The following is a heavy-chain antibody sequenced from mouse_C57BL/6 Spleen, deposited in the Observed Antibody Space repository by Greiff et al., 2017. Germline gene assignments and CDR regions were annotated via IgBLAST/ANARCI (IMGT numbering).Heavy chain of an antibody. CDR2: ISSGGDYI. D-gene: IGHD1-1*01. V-gene: IGHV5-9-1*02. CDR1: GFTFSSYA. CDR3: TRDNYYVSSQAWFAY. J-gene: IGHJ3*01. Sequence: EVQRVESGEGLVKPGGSLKLSCAASGFTFSSYAMSWVRQTPEKRLEWVAYISSGGDYIYYADTVKGRFTISRDNARNTLYLQMSSLKSDDTAMYYFTRDNYYVSSQAWFAYWGQGTLVTVSA.